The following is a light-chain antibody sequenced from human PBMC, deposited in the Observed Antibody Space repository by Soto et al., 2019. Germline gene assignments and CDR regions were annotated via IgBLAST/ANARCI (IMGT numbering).Light chain of an antibody. CDR2: GAS. CDR1: QSISSN. V-gene: IGKV3-15*01. J-gene: IGKJ2*02. CDR3: HQYNNWPPGT. Sequence: EIVMTQSPATLSVSPGERATLSCRASQSISSNLAWYQQKPGQAPSLLIYGASTRATGIPARFSGSGSGTDFTLPINSLKSEDFAVYYCHQYNNWPPGTFGQGTKLEIK.